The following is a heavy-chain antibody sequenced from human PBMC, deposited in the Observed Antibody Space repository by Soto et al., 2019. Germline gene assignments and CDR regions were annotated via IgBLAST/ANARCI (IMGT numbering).Heavy chain of an antibody. Sequence: QVQLQESGPGLVKPSQTLSLTCTVSGGSISSGDYYWSWIRQPPGKGLEWIGYIYYSGSTYYNPSLKSRVTMSVDTSKNQFSLKLRSVTAADTAVYYCARGSRNCSGGSCHSFWFDPWGQGTLVTVSS. V-gene: IGHV4-30-4*01. CDR2: IYYSGST. J-gene: IGHJ5*02. CDR3: ARGSRNCSGGSCHSFWFDP. CDR1: GGSISSGDYY. D-gene: IGHD2-15*01.